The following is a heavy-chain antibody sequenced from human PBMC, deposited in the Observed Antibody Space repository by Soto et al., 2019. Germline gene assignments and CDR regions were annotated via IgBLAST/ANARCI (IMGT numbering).Heavy chain of an antibody. V-gene: IGHV5-10-1*01. CDR3: ASLLDCSSTSCYAFDI. J-gene: IGHJ3*02. Sequence: PGESLKISCKGSGYSFTIYWISCVRQMPGKGLEWMGRIDPSDSYTNYSPSFQGHVTISADKSISTAYLQWSSLKASDTAMYYCASLLDCSSTSCYAFDIWGQGTMVTVS. CDR1: GYSFTIYW. D-gene: IGHD2-2*01. CDR2: IDPSDSYT.